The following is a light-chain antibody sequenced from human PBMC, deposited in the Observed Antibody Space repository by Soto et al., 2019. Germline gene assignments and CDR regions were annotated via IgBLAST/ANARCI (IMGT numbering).Light chain of an antibody. V-gene: IGKV3-11*01. CDR2: DAP. CDR3: QQRSRWLT. J-gene: IGKJ4*01. Sequence: EIVLTQSPATLSLSPGERATLSCRASQSVSSYLAWYQQKPGQAPRLLIYDAPNRTTGIPARFSGSGSGTDFPLTISSLEPEDFAVYYCQQRSRWLTFGGGTKVEIK. CDR1: QSVSSY.